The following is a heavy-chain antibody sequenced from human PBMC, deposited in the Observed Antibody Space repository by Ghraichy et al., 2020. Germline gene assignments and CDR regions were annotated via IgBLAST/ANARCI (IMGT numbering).Heavy chain of an antibody. Sequence: SETLSLTCTVSGGSISSSSYYWGWIRQPPGKGLEWIGSIYYSGSTYYNPSLKSRVTISVDTSKNQFSLKLSSVTAADTAVYYCARRGTTYYDFFSSPQEYSNDYWGQGTLVTVSS. V-gene: IGHV4-39*01. CDR1: GGSISSSSYY. J-gene: IGHJ4*02. CDR3: ARRGTTYYDFFSSPQEYSNDY. D-gene: IGHD3-3*01. CDR2: IYYSGST.